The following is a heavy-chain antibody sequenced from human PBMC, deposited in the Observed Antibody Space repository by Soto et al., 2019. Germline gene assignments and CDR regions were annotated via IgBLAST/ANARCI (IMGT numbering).Heavy chain of an antibody. CDR1: GYTFSNYF. D-gene: IGHD2-15*01. J-gene: IGHJ5*02. CDR2: INPKGGAT. CDR3: ARDEGFCSGGSCTGWFDP. Sequence: ASVKVSCKASGYTFSNYFINWVRQAPGQGLEWVGVINPKGGATTYAQKFQGRVNMTSDTSTNTIYMTLRSLTSEDTAFYYCARDEGFCSGGSCTGWFDPWGQGTLVTVSS. V-gene: IGHV1-46*01.